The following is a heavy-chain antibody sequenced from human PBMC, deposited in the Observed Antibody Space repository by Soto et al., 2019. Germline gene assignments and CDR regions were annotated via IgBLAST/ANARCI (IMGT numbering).Heavy chain of an antibody. J-gene: IGHJ4*02. Sequence: GGSLRLSCAASGFTFSTFAMNWVRQAPGKGLEWVSGITGGSGFTFYADSVKGRFTTSRDDSENTLFLQMSSLRAEDTALYYCAKNQERELPRVIDFWGQGTLVTVSS. D-gene: IGHD1-7*01. V-gene: IGHV3-23*01. CDR2: ITGGSGFT. CDR1: GFTFSTFA. CDR3: AKNQERELPRVIDF.